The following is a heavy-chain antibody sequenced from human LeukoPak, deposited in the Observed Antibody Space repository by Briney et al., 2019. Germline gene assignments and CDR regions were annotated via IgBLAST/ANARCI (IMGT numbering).Heavy chain of an antibody. CDR3: AREGEGYFDY. CDR1: GFTFSSYA. J-gene: IGHJ4*02. D-gene: IGHD2-15*01. CDR2: IWYDGSNK. V-gene: IGHV3-33*08. Sequence: GGSLRLSCAASGFTFSSYAMSWVRQAPGKGLEWVAVIWYDGSNKYYADSVKGRFTISRDNSKNTLYLQMNSLRAEDTAVYYCAREGEGYFDYWGQGTLVTVSS.